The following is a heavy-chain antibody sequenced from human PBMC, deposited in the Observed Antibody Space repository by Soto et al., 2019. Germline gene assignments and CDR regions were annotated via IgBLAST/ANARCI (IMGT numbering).Heavy chain of an antibody. CDR2: VFHTGTT. D-gene: IGHD6-19*01. Sequence: QVQLQESGPGLVKPSGTLSLTCAVSGDSVSSPYYWCWVRQPPGKGLEWIGEVFHTGTTSYNPSLRSRVTISMDKSNNQFSLDLRSVTDAATAVYYCARSAGWYAVHSWC. CDR3: ARSAGWYAVHS. V-gene: IGHV4-4*02. CDR1: GDSVSSPYY. J-gene: IGHJ5*01.